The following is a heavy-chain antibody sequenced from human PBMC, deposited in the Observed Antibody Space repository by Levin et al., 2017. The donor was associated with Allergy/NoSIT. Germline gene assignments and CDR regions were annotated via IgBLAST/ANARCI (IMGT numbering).Heavy chain of an antibody. CDR1: GGSFRGSY. CDR3: ARGAEGDNGITTSDWFDP. D-gene: IGHD3-22*01. V-gene: IGHV4-34*01. Sequence: SQTLSLTCAVYGGSFRGSYWNWIRQSPKKGLEWIGEINYSGGTNYNPSLKSRVTISVDTSKNQFSLRLSSVTAADTAVYYCARGAEGDNGITTSDWFDPWGQGTLVTVSS. CDR2: INYSGGT. J-gene: IGHJ5*02.